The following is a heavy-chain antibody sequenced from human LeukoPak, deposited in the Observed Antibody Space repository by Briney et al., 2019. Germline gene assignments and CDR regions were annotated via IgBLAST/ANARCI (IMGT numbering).Heavy chain of an antibody. CDR1: GDSDSSNSVT. D-gene: IGHD2-2*01. Sequence: ASQTLSLTCAISGDSDSSNSVTWNWIRQSPSRGLEWLGRTYYRSTWYNDYAVSVRGRITVNPDTSKNQFSLHLNSVTPEDTAVYYCARRLTQYDCFDPWGQGILVTVSS. CDR3: ARRLTQYDCFDP. V-gene: IGHV6-1*01. J-gene: IGHJ5*02. CDR2: TYYRSTWYN.